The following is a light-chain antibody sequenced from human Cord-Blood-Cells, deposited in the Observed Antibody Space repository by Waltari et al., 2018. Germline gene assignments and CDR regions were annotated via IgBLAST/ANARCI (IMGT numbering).Light chain of an antibody. CDR2: DGS. V-gene: IGLV2-14*01. CDR3: SSYTSSSTWV. CDR1: SRDGGGYNY. Sequence: QSAPTQPASVSGSPGPSITLSCPATSRDGGGYNYVSWYQQHPGKAPKLMIYDGSKRPSGVSNRFSGSKSGNTASLTISGLQAEDEADYYCSSYTSSSTWVFGGGTKLTVL. J-gene: IGLJ3*02.